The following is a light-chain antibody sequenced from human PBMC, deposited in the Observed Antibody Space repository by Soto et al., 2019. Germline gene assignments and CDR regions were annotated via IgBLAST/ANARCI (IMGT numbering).Light chain of an antibody. J-gene: IGLJ1*01. CDR1: SGDIGSYNR. CDR2: EVT. V-gene: IGLV2-14*01. Sequence: QSVLTQPPSASSTPGQTVTISCSGTSGDIGSYNRVSWYQQHPGKAPKLIIYEVTDRPSGVSNRFSGSKSGNTASLTISGLQAEDEAEYYCSSYTNINTRACVFGTGTKLTVL. CDR3: SSYTNINTRACV.